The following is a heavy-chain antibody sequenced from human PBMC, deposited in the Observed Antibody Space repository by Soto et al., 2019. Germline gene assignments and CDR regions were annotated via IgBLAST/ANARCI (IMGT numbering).Heavy chain of an antibody. V-gene: IGHV3-33*01. J-gene: IGHJ3*02. CDR2: IWYDGSNK. D-gene: IGHD3-22*01. CDR1: GFTFSSYG. CDR3: ARGLGYYDSSGYYNHDAFDI. Sequence: QVQLVESGGGVVQPGRSLRLSCAASGFTFSSYGMHWVRQAPGKGLEWVAVIWYDGSNKYYADSVKGRFTISRDNSKNTLYLQMNSLRAEDTAVNYCARGLGYYDSSGYYNHDAFDIWGQGTMVTVSS.